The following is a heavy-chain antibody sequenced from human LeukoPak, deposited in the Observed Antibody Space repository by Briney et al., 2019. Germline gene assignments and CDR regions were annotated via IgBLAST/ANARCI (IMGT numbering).Heavy chain of an antibody. CDR3: ARPGGYAFDM. CDR2: ITYDGTDT. J-gene: IGHJ3*02. D-gene: IGHD3-16*01. Sequence: PGGSLRLSCAASGFNFRSYAFHWVRQAPGKGPEWRAFITYDGTDTYYADSVKGRFTLSRDNSQNTLYLQMNSLRAADTAVYYCARPGGYAFDMWGQGTMVTVSS. CDR1: GFNFRSYA. V-gene: IGHV3-30*04.